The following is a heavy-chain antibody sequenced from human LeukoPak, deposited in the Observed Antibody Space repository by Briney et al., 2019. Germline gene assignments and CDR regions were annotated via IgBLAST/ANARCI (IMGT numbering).Heavy chain of an antibody. CDR2: INHSGST. D-gene: IGHD6-13*01. J-gene: IGHJ4*02. Sequence: GSLRLSCAASGFTFSSYAMSWVRQPPGKGLEWIGEINHSGSTNYNPSLKSRVTISVDTSKNQFSLKLSSVTAADTAVYYCARGRNLGYSSSWYSFDYWGQGTLVTVSS. CDR3: ARGRNLGYSSSWYSFDY. CDR1: GFTFSSYA. V-gene: IGHV4-34*01.